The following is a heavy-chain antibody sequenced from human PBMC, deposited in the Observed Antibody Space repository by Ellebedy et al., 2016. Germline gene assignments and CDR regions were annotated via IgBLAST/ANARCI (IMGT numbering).Heavy chain of an antibody. J-gene: IGHJ4*02. CDR1: GFKFSAYW. D-gene: IGHD1-14*01. Sequence: GESLKISXVASGFKFSAYWMSWVRQAPGKGLEWVANIKQDGSDKYYVDSVKGRFTISRDNAKTSLYLQMNSLRADDTAVYYCARDDRGWPGLFDYWGQGTLVTVSS. CDR2: IKQDGSDK. CDR3: ARDDRGWPGLFDY. V-gene: IGHV3-7*01.